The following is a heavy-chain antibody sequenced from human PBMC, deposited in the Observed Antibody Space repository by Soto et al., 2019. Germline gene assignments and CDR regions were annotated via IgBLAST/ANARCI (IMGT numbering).Heavy chain of an antibody. CDR3: AKGYCGGGRCYDLDNWFDS. V-gene: IGHV3-23*01. J-gene: IGHJ5*01. CDR2: IGDSEGETT. D-gene: IGHD2-15*01. CDR1: GFTFSTYA. Sequence: EVPLLESGGGLVQPGGSLRLSCAASGFTFSTYAMTWVRQAPGKGPEWVSRIGDSEGETTHNADSVKGRFTISRDNAKNTLYLQMNSLRVEDTAIYYCAKGYCGGGRCYDLDNWFDSWGQGTRVTVSS.